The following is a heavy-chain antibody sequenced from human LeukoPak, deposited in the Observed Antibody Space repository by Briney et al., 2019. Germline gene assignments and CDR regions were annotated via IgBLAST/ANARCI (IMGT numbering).Heavy chain of an antibody. CDR1: GFTFDDYA. V-gene: IGHV3-9*01. J-gene: IGHJ6*03. CDR2: ISWNSGSI. CDR3: ARSIVGATTYYYYYMDV. D-gene: IGHD1-26*01. Sequence: AGGSLRLSCAASGFTFDDYAMPWFGQAPRKAQDRVSGISWNSGSIGYADSVKGRFTISRDNAKNSLYLQMNSLRAEDTAVYYCARSIVGATTYYYYYMDVWGKGTTVTISS.